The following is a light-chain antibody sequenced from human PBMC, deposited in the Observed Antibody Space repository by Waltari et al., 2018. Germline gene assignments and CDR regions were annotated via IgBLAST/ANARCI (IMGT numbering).Light chain of an antibody. CDR3: QQGFSPPWT. CDR2: AAS. J-gene: IGKJ1*01. V-gene: IGKV1-39*01. Sequence: DIQVTQSPASLSASVGDTVRITCRTSQNIVGYLNWYQQKPGRAPRLLIYAASILQTGVPSRFSGSGSGAEFTLTIHSLQPEDLATYSCQQGFSPPWTFGQGTKVEIK. CDR1: QNIVGY.